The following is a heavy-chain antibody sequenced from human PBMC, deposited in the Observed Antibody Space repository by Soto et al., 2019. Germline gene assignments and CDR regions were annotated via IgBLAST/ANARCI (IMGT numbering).Heavy chain of an antibody. J-gene: IGHJ3*01. V-gene: IGHV3-74*01. CDR1: GFTFSYYW. CDR2: IHSDGSST. CDR3: ARGDRGAFDL. D-gene: IGHD1-26*01. Sequence: EVQLVESGGGLVRPGGSLRLSCAASGFTFSYYWMNWVRQAPGKGLVWVSRIHSDGSSTTYADFVKGRFIISRDNARNTVDVQMNSVRVEDTAVYYCARGDRGAFDLWGQGTVVTVSS.